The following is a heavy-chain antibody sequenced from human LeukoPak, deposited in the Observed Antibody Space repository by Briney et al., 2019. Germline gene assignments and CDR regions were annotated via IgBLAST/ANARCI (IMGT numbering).Heavy chain of an antibody. CDR3: AELGITMIGGV. CDR2: INSDGSST. J-gene: IGHJ6*04. D-gene: IGHD3-10*02. Sequence: GGSLRLSCAASGFTFSSYEMNWVRQAPGKGLVWVSRINSDGSSTSYADSVKGRFTISRDNAKNSLYLQMNSLRAEDTAVYYCAELGITMIGGVWGKGTTVTISS. V-gene: IGHV3-74*01. CDR1: GFTFSSYE.